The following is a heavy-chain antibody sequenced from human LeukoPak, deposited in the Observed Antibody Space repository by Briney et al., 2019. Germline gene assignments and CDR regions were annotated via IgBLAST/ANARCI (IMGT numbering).Heavy chain of an antibody. V-gene: IGHV3-53*01. CDR2: IYSGGTT. Sequence: GGSLRLSCAASGLSVSSKYMSWVRQPAGKGLEWVSVIYSGGTTFYADSVKGRFTISRDNSKNTLYLQMNSLRPDDTAVYYCTKLKGWYGDGYFDYWGPGILVTVSS. CDR1: GLSVSSKY. CDR3: TKLKGWYGDGYFDY. D-gene: IGHD6-19*01. J-gene: IGHJ4*02.